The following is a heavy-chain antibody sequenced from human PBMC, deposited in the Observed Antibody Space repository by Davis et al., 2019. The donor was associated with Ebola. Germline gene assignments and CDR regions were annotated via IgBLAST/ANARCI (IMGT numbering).Heavy chain of an antibody. D-gene: IGHD6-19*01. CDR1: GFTFSSYS. V-gene: IGHV3-21*01. CDR2: ISSSTYI. Sequence: PGGSLRLSCAASGFTFSSYSMNWVRQAPGKGLEWVSSISSSTYIYYADSVKGRFTISRDNAKNSLYLQMNSLRAEDTAVYYCARDPKQWLARGAFDIWGQGTMVTVSS. CDR3: ARDPKQWLARGAFDI. J-gene: IGHJ3*02.